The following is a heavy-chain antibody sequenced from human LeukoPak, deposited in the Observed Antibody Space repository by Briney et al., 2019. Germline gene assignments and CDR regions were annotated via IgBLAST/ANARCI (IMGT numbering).Heavy chain of an antibody. CDR3: ARRYSSSWYFDY. CDR1: GGSISPYY. Sequence: SETLSLTCTVSGGSISPYYWNWIRQPPGKGLEWIGYIYYSGSTNCNPSLKSRVTISIDTSKNQFSLKLSSVTAADTAVYYCARRYSSSWYFDYWGQGTLVTVSS. J-gene: IGHJ4*02. CDR2: IYYSGST. D-gene: IGHD6-13*01. V-gene: IGHV4-59*01.